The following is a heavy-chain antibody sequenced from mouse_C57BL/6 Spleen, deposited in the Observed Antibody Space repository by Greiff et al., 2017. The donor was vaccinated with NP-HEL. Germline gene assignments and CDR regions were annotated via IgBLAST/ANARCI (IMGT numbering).Heavy chain of an antibody. V-gene: IGHV5-17*01. CDR2: ISSGSSTI. D-gene: IGHD1-1*01. CDR3: ASPLYGSSYGYFDV. CDR1: GFTFSDYG. Sequence: DVQLQESGGGLVKPGGSLKLSCAASGFTFSDYGMHWVRQAPEKGLEWVAYISSGSSTIYYADTVKGRFTISRDNAKNTLFLQMTSLRSEDTAMYYCASPLYGSSYGYFDVWGTGTTVTVSS. J-gene: IGHJ1*03.